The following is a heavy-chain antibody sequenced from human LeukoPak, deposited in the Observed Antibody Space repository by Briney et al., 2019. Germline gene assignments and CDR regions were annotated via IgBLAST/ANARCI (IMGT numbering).Heavy chain of an antibody. V-gene: IGHV4-59*01. CDR1: GGSISSYY. D-gene: IGHD3-22*01. J-gene: IGHJ4*02. Sequence: SETLSLTCTVSGGSISSYYWSWIRQPPGKGLEWIGYIYYSGSTNYNPSLKGRVTISVDTSKNQFSLKLSSVTAADTAVYYCAGNYYDSTGPKYWGQGTLVTVSS. CDR3: AGNYYDSTGPKY. CDR2: IYYSGST.